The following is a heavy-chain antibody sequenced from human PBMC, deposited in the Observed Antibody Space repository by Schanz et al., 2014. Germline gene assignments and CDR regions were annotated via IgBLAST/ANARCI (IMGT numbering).Heavy chain of an antibody. CDR3: ARDNRYYLFDY. J-gene: IGHJ4*02. CDR2: ISSKGDMT. V-gene: IGHV3-64*01. CDR1: GFTFSDYS. D-gene: IGHD3-16*02. Sequence: EVQLVESGGGLVQPGGSLRLSCAASGFTFSDYSMNWVRQAPGKGLEYVSSISSKGDMTFYGNSVKGRFTISRDNSKNTLYLQLGSLSAEDTAVYFCARDNRYYLFDYWGQGALXTVSS.